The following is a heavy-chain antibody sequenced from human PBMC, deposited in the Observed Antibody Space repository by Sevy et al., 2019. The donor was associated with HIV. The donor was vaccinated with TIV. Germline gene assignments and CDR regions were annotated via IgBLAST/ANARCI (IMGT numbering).Heavy chain of an antibody. V-gene: IGHV3-48*01. D-gene: IGHD5-12*01. J-gene: IGHJ6*02. CDR2: ISSSSSTI. CDR3: ARDYSGYDRDKYYYYYGMDV. CDR1: GFTFSSYS. Sequence: GGSLRLSCAASGFTFSSYSMNWVRQAPGKGLEWVSYISSSSSTIYYGDSVKGRFTISRDNAKNSLYLQMNSLRAEDTAVYYCARDYSGYDRDKYYYYYGMDVWGQGTTVTVSS.